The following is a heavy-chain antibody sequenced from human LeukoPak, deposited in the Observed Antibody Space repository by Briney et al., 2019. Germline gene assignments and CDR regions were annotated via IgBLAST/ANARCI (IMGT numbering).Heavy chain of an antibody. V-gene: IGHV3-23*01. D-gene: IGHD3-10*01. CDR2: ISGGGSP. CDR3: AGHGQSGIPLAY. Sequence: QPGGSLRLSCAASGFTFSSYAMSWVRQAPGKGLQWVAAISGGGSPYYPESVKGRFTISRDNSKNTLYLQMNSLRAEDTAVYYCAGHGQSGIPLAYWGQGTLVTVSS. J-gene: IGHJ4*02. CDR1: GFTFSSYA.